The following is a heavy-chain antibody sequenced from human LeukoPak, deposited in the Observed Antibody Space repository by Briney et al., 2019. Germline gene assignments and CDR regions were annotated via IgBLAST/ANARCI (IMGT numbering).Heavy chain of an antibody. CDR2: ISSSSSYI. D-gene: IGHD6-19*01. Sequence: GGSLRLSCAASGFTFNTYSMNWVRQAPGKGLEWVSSISSSSSYIYYADSVKGRFTISRDNAKNTLYLQMNSLRAEDTAVYYCARDGSSGWYWVDYWGQGTLVTVSS. CDR1: GFTFNTYS. CDR3: ARDGSSGWYWVDY. V-gene: IGHV3-21*06. J-gene: IGHJ4*02.